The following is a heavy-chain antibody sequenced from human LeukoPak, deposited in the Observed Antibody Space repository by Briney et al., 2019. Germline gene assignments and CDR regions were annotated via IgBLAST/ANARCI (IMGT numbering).Heavy chain of an antibody. D-gene: IGHD3-10*01. CDR1: GGSISGHY. V-gene: IGHV4-59*08. J-gene: IGHJ3*02. CDR2: ISYSGTT. Sequence: PSETLSLTCTVSGGSISGHYWSWIRQPPGEGLEWIGYISYSGTTSYNPSLKSRVTISIDTSKNQFSLKLSSVTAADTAVYYCARVKYTSSGDAFDIWGQGTMVTVSS. CDR3: ARVKYTSSGDAFDI.